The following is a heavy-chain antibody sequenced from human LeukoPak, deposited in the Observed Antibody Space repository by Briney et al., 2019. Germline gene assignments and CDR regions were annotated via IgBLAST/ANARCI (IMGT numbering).Heavy chain of an antibody. V-gene: IGHV4-34*01. D-gene: IGHD3-22*01. CDR1: GGSFSGYY. CDR2: INHSGST. Sequence: PSETLSLTCAVYGGSFSGYYWSRIRQPPGKGLEWIGEINHSGSTNYNPSLKSRVTISVDTSKNQFSLKLSSVTAADTAVYYCARGGRRSGYYYVTYGYWGQGTLVTVSS. J-gene: IGHJ4*02. CDR3: ARGGRRSGYYYVTYGY.